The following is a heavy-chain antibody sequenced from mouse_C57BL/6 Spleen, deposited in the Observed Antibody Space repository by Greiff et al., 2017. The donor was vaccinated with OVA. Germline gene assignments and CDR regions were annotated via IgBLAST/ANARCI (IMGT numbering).Heavy chain of an antibody. V-gene: IGHV5-16*01. J-gene: IGHJ2*01. CDR2: INYDGSST. Sequence: EVKVVESEGGLVQPGSSMKLSCTASGFTFSDYYMAWVRQVPEKGLEWVANINYDGSSTYYLDSLKSRFIISRDNAKNILYLQMSSLKSEDTATYYCARGWTAQGLFDYWGQGTTLTVSS. CDR1: GFTFSDYY. D-gene: IGHD3-2*02. CDR3: ARGWTAQGLFDY.